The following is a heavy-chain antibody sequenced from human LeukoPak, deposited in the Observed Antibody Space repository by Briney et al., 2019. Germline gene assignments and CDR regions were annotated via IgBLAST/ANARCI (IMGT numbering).Heavy chain of an antibody. CDR3: AREGSFDSSGYNDALDI. V-gene: IGHV3-53*01. CDR1: GFIVSGKY. J-gene: IGHJ3*02. D-gene: IGHD3-22*01. Sequence: GGSQRLSCAASGFIVSGKYMSWVRQAPGKGLEWVSVIRSDGSTSYADSVKGRFTISRDNSKNTLYLQMNSLRAEDTAVYYCAREGSFDSSGYNDALDIWGQGTMVTVSA. CDR2: IRSDGST.